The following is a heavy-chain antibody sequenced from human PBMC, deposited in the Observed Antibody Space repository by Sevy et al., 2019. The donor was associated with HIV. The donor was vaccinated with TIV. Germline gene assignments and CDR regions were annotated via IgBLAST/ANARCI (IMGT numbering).Heavy chain of an antibody. D-gene: IGHD1-26*01. J-gene: IGHJ6*02. Sequence: GGSLRLSCIGSGFSFSYYGIHWVRQSPGKGLDWVALISHDGINEYYEDSVKGRFTISRDNSKNTVYLEMNSLRNEDTAIYFCANAYSGSYSKSYPYALDVWGQGTTVTVSS. CDR1: GFSFSYYG. V-gene: IGHV3-30*18. CDR2: ISHDGINE. CDR3: ANAYSGSYSKSYPYALDV.